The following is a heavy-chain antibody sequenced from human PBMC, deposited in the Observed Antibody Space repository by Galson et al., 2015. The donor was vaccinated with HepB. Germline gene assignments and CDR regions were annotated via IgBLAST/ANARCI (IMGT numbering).Heavy chain of an antibody. V-gene: IGHV1-2*02. Sequence: SVTVSCKASGYTFTDCYMHWVRQAPGQGLEWMGYIIPNSGVTSYSQNFQGRVSMSRDTSISTVYMELNRLSSDDTAVYYCAREKYDSGGFDYWGQGTLVTVSA. CDR2: IIPNSGVT. J-gene: IGHJ4*02. D-gene: IGHD3-22*01. CDR1: GYTFTDCY. CDR3: AREKYDSGGFDY.